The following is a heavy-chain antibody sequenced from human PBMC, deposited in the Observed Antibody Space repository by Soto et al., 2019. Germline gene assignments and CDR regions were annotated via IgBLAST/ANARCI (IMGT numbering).Heavy chain of an antibody. V-gene: IGHV1-2*04. J-gene: IGHJ6*02. Sequence: QVQLVQSGAEVKKPGASVKVSCKASGYTFTGYYMHWVRQATGQGLEWMGWINPNSGGTNYAQKFQGWVTMTRDTSISTAYMELSRLRSDDTAVYYCARTKYCSGVHYYYYYGMDVWGQGTTVTVSS. CDR2: INPNSGGT. D-gene: IGHD3-10*01. CDR3: ARTKYCSGVHYYYYYGMDV. CDR1: GYTFTGYY.